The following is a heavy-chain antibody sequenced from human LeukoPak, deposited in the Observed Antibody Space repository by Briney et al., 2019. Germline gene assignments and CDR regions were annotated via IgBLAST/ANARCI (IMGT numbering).Heavy chain of an antibody. Sequence: SETLSLTCTVSWGSIRSFFWSWLRQPPGKPLEWLGHIYHTGSTNYNPSFKSRLTISVDMSKNLFSLKLTSLTSADTAIYYCARGDLPTPNWFDAWGQGTLVTVSS. CDR3: ARGDLPTPNWFDA. D-gene: IGHD3-10*01. V-gene: IGHV4-59*01. CDR1: WGSIRSFF. J-gene: IGHJ5*02. CDR2: IYHTGST.